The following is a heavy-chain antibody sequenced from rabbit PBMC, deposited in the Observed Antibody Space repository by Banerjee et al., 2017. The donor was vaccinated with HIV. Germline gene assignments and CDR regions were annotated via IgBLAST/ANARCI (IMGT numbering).Heavy chain of an antibody. D-gene: IGHD8-1*01. J-gene: IGHJ6*01. CDR2: INTGSGSA. Sequence: QEQLEESGGDLVKPEGSLTLTCTASGFSFSSNYWISWVRQAPGKGLEWIGCINTGSGSAYYASWVISRFTISKTSSTTVTLQMTSLTAADTATYFCARSVGSSYYYGMDLWGPGTLVTVS. CDR3: ARSVGSSYYYGMDL. CDR1: GFSFSSNYW. V-gene: IGHV1S45*01.